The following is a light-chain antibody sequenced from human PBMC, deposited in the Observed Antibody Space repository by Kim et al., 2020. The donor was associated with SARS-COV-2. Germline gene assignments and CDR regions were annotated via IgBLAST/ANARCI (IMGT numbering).Light chain of an antibody. V-gene: IGKV1-39*01. Sequence: SASVGDRVTLTCRASQDIINHLNWYQQKPGKAPKLLIYFASTLQSGVPSRFSGSGSGTDFTLTINSLQPDDFATYYCQQTYIMTWTFGQGTKLEI. CDR1: QDIINH. CDR2: FAS. J-gene: IGKJ1*01. CDR3: QQTYIMTWT.